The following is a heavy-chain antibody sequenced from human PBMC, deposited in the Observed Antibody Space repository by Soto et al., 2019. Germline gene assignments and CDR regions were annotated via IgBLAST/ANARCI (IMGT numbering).Heavy chain of an antibody. V-gene: IGHV2-5*02. CDR2: IYWDDDK. J-gene: IGHJ5*02. Sequence: QITLKESGPTLVKPTQTLTLTCTFSGFSLSTSGVGVGWIRQPPGKALEWLALIYWDDDKRYSPSLKRRLTXXXXXXXXXXXXXXXXXXXXXXXXXXXXXXXXXXXXXXXXXDWFDPWGQGTLVTVSS. CDR1: GFSLSTSGVG. CDR3: XXXXXXXXXXXXXXDWFDP.